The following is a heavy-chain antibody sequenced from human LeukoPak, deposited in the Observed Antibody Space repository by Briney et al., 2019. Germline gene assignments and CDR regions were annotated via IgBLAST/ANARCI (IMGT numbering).Heavy chain of an antibody. CDR1: GFTFNNYV. V-gene: IGHV3-9*01. CDR3: AKGLAVAQYYFDY. Sequence: GGSLRLSCAASGFTFNNYVMHWVRQAPGKGLEWVSSITWNSGNIGYADSVKGRFTISRDNAKNSLYLRMNSLRAEDTALYYCAKGLAVAQYYFDYWGQGTLVTVSS. D-gene: IGHD6-19*01. CDR2: ITWNSGNI. J-gene: IGHJ4*02.